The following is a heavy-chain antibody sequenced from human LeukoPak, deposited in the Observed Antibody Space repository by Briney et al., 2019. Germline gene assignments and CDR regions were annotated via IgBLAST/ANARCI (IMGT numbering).Heavy chain of an antibody. J-gene: IGHJ5*02. Sequence: PGGSLRLSCAASGFTFSGYGMHWGRHAPGKGLGWVAVIWYDGSKTYSADSVKGRFTISRDNSKNTLSLQMNSLRAEDTAVYYCAKEGPNINWFATWGQGTLVTVSS. V-gene: IGHV3-30*02. CDR1: GFTFSGYG. CDR3: AKEGPNINWFAT. D-gene: IGHD2/OR15-2a*01. CDR2: IWYDGSKT.